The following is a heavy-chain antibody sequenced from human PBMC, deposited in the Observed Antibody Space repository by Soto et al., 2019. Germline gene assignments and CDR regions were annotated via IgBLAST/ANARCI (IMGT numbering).Heavy chain of an antibody. D-gene: IGHD6-6*01. CDR3: ACMGCSSCSEDYYYYGMDV. CDR1: GGTFSSYA. Sequence: QVQLVQSGAEVKKPGSSVKVSCKASGGTFSSYAISWVRQAPGQGLEWMGGIIPIFGTANYAQKFQGRVTITADKSTSTAYMELSSLRSEDTAVYYCACMGCSSCSEDYYYYGMDVWGQGTTVTVSS. V-gene: IGHV1-69*06. J-gene: IGHJ6*02. CDR2: IIPIFGTA.